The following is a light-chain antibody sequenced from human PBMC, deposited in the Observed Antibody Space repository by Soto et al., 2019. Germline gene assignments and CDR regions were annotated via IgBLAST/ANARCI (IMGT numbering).Light chain of an antibody. V-gene: IGLV2-8*01. CDR1: SSDVGAYHY. J-gene: IGLJ1*01. Sequence: QSVLTQPTSASGSPGQSVTISCTGTSSDVGAYHYVSWYQQHPGKAPTLVIYEVSQRPSGVPDRFSGSKSGNTASLTVSGLQADDEADYYCSSYAGTNNYVFGTGTKLTVL. CDR3: SSYAGTNNYV. CDR2: EVS.